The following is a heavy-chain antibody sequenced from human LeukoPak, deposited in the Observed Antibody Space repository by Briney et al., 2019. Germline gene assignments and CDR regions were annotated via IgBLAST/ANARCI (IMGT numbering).Heavy chain of an antibody. D-gene: IGHD2-15*01. CDR1: GFTFSSYS. CDR3: ARDRSSGGSCYWFDP. J-gene: IGHJ5*02. V-gene: IGHV3-21*01. CDR2: ISSSSSYI. Sequence: GGSLRLSCAASGFTFSSYSMNWVRQAPGKGLEWVSSISSSSSYIYYADSVKGRFTISRDNAKNSLYLQMNSLRAEDTAVCYCARDRSSGGSCYWFDPWGQGTLVTVSS.